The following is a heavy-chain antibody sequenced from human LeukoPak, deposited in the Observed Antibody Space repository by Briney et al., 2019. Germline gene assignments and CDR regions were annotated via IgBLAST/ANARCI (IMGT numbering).Heavy chain of an antibody. J-gene: IGHJ4*02. Sequence: ASVKVSCKTSGYSFTAYYMHWVRQAPGQGLEWRGWINPHSGGTNYAQKFQGRVTMTRDTSISTAYMELSRLRSDDTAVYYCAREWVAVAVDYWGQGTLVTVSS. CDR1: GYSFTAYY. V-gene: IGHV1-2*02. CDR3: AREWVAVAVDY. D-gene: IGHD6-19*01. CDR2: INPHSGGT.